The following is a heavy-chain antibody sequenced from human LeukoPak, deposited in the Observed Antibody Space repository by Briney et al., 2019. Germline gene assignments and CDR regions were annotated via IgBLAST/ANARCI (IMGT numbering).Heavy chain of an antibody. CDR1: GFTFSIYG. CDR3: ARDWGVVAGVNPFLY. J-gene: IGHJ4*02. Sequence: PGRSLRLSCAASGFTFSIYGMHWVRQAPGKGLEWVAVIRYDGSNKYYADSVKGRFTISRDNSKNTLYLQMNSLRAEDTAVYYCARDWGVVAGVNPFLYWGQGTLVTVSA. CDR2: IRYDGSNK. D-gene: IGHD6-13*01. V-gene: IGHV3-33*01.